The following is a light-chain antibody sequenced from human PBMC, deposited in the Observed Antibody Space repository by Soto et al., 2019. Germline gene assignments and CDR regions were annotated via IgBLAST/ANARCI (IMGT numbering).Light chain of an antibody. CDR3: QQYRSYPFT. J-gene: IGKJ5*01. V-gene: IGKV1-5*03. CDR2: KAS. Sequence: DIQMTQSPSTLSASVGDRVIITCRASQSISSSLAWYQQKPGKAPILLISKASTLETGVPSRFSGSGSGTTFTLTISSLQPDDLGTYYCQQYRSYPFTFGQGTRLENK. CDR1: QSISSS.